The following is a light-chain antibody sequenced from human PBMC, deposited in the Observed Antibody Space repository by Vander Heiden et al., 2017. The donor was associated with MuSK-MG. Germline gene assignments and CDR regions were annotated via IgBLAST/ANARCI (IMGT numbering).Light chain of an antibody. Sequence: QSVLTQPPSTSGAPGQSVVISCSGSTSNIGATIVNWYQHVTGTAPKFLIYRNEQRDAGVPDRFSASKYGTSASMASSGLQAEDEADYYCAAGDDSLNALVFGAGTKVTVL. V-gene: IGLV1-44*01. CDR2: RNE. CDR3: AAGDDSLNALV. J-gene: IGLJ1*01. CDR1: TSNIGATI.